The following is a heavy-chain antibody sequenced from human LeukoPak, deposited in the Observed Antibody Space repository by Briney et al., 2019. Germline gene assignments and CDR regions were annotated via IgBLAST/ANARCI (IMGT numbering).Heavy chain of an antibody. Sequence: SETLSLTCEVSGGSLTGYYWSWIRQPPGKGLERIGYIYYSGSTNYNPSLKSRVTISVDTSKNQFSLKLYSVTAAGTAVYYCARLGGCTTTSCYVHWFDPWGQGTLVTVSS. CDR1: GGSLTGYY. CDR3: ARLGGCTTTSCYVHWFDP. J-gene: IGHJ5*02. D-gene: IGHD2-2*01. V-gene: IGHV4-59*01. CDR2: IYYSGST.